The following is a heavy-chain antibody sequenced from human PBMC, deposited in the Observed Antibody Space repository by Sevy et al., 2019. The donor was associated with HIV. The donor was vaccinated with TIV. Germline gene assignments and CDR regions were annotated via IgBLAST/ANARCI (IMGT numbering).Heavy chain of an antibody. CDR2: ISGSGGST. CDR3: AKGVVAAIDGPRMWFQH. D-gene: IGHD2-15*01. CDR1: GFTFSSYA. J-gene: IGHJ1*01. V-gene: IGHV3-23*01. Sequence: GGSLRLSCAASGFTFSSYAMSWVRQAPGKGLEWVSAISGSGGSTYYADSVKGRFTISRVNSKNTLYLQMNSLRAEDTAVYYCAKGVVAAIDGPRMWFQHWGQGTLVTVSS.